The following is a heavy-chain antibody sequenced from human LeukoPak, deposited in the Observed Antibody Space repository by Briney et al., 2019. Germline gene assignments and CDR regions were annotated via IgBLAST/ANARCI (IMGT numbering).Heavy chain of an antibody. J-gene: IGHJ3*02. CDR2: ISGSGGST. CDR3: AKDGFYSSGWYDAFDI. Sequence: GGSLRLSCAASGFTIGSSAMSWVRQAPGRGLEWVSAISGSGGSTYYADSVKGRFTISRDNSKNTLYLQMNSLRAEDTAVYYCAKDGFYSSGWYDAFDIWGQGTMVTVSS. D-gene: IGHD6-19*01. CDR1: GFTIGSSA. V-gene: IGHV3-23*01.